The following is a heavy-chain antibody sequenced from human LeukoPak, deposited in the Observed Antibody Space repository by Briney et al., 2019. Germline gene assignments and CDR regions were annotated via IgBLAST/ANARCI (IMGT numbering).Heavy chain of an antibody. Sequence: PGRSLRLSCAASGFTFSSYAMHWVRQAPGKGLEWVAVISYDGSNKYYADSVKGRFTISRDNSKNTLYLQVNSLRAEDTAVYYCARVSRFGELLNYYFDYWGQGTLVTVSS. V-gene: IGHV3-30*04. D-gene: IGHD3-10*01. CDR1: GFTFSSYA. CDR3: ARVSRFGELLNYYFDY. CDR2: ISYDGSNK. J-gene: IGHJ4*02.